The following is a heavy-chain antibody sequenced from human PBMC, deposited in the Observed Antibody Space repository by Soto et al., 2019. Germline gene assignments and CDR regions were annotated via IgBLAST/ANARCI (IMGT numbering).Heavy chain of an antibody. CDR1: GASITTYY. V-gene: IGHV4-59*13. Sequence: PSETLSLTCDVSGASITTYYWSWIRQAPGKGLEWIGNVYHTGSTDYNSSLRSRVTISEDTSKNQFSLNMNSVTAADTAVYYCARRLFGSGWTLDSWGQGALVTVS. CDR3: ARRLFGSGWTLDS. J-gene: IGHJ4*02. CDR2: VYHTGST. D-gene: IGHD6-19*01.